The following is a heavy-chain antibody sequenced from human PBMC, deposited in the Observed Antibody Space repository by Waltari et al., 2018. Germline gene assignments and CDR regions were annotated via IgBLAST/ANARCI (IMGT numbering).Heavy chain of an antibody. CDR1: GGSISISSYY. D-gene: IGHD3-16*02. J-gene: IGHJ5*02. V-gene: IGHV4-39*07. CDR3: ARAYIWGSYRPANWFDP. Sequence: QLQLQESCPVLVKPSETLYLTCTFSGGSISISSYYCGWIRQPPGKGLEWIGSIYYSGSTYYNPSLKSRVTISVDTSKNQFSLKLSSVTAADTAVYYCARAYIWGSYRPANWFDPWGQGTLVTVSS. CDR2: IYYSGST.